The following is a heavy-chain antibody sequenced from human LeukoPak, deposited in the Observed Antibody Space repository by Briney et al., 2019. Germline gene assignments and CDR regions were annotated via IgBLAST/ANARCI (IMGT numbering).Heavy chain of an antibody. V-gene: IGHV1-2*06. CDR1: GYTFTVYY. J-gene: IGHJ4*02. CDR3: ARGFKGQQLANYFDY. CDR2: INPNSGGT. D-gene: IGHD6-13*01. Sequence: ASVKVSCKASGYTFTVYYMHWVRQAPGQGLEWMGRINPNSGGTNYAQKFQGRVTMTRDTSISTAYMELSRLRSDDTAVYYCARGFKGQQLANYFDYWGQGTLVTVSS.